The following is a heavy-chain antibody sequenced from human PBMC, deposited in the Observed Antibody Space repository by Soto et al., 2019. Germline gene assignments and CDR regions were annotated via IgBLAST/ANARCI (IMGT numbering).Heavy chain of an antibody. CDR2: IRGGGDLT. CDR1: GFTFSSYG. J-gene: IGHJ4*02. V-gene: IGHV3-23*01. D-gene: IGHD6-19*01. Sequence: GAVRLSYAACGFTFSSYGMSWVRQAPGKGLEWVSLIRGGGDLTFYADSVKGRLTISRDNSRNAVYLQLNSLRAEDTAMYFCAKGTTLIAVGIDNWGQGTLVTVSS. CDR3: AKGTTLIAVGIDN.